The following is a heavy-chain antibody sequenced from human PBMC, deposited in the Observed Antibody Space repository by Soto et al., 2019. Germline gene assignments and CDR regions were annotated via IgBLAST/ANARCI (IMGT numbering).Heavy chain of an antibody. CDR2: INHSGST. CDR1: GWTFSVYY. J-gene: IGHJ5*02. CDR3: ARHSTNKSWYYGWFDP. D-gene: IGHD6-13*01. Sequence: PSETLSLTSAVYGWTFSVYYWNWIRQPPGKGLEWIGEINHSGSTNYNPSLKSRVTISVDTSKNQFSLKLSSVTAADTAVYYCARHSTNKSWYYGWFDPWGHGTLVTVS. V-gene: IGHV4-34*01.